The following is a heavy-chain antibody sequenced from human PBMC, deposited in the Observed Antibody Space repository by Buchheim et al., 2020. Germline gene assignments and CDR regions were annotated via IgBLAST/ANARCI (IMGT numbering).Heavy chain of an antibody. CDR3: AREGAVAAAGFDR. CDR1: GFTFSDYD. CDR2: IGSSGRPI. D-gene: IGHD6-13*01. V-gene: IGHV3-48*03. J-gene: IGHJ4*02. Sequence: EVQLVESGGGLGQPGGSLRLFCEASGFTFSDYDMNWVRQVPGKGLEWVSHIGSSGRPIYYADSVKGRFTISRDNARNSLHLQLSSLRDEDTAIYYCAREGAVAAAGFDRWGQGTL.